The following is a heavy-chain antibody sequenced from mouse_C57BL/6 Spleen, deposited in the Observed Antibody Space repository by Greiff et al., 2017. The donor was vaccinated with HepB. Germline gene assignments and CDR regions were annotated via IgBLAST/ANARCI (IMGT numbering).Heavy chain of an antibody. J-gene: IGHJ4*01. V-gene: IGHV1-22*01. CDR2: INPNNGGT. D-gene: IGHD1-1*01. CDR3: ARSRISFITTVVDAMDY. Sequence: EVQLQESGPELVKPGASVKMSCKASGYTFTDYNMHWVKQSHGKSLEWIGYINPNNGGTSYNQKFKGKATLTVNKSSSTAYMELRSLTSEDSAVYYCARSRISFITTVVDAMDYWGQGTSVTVSS. CDR1: GYTFTDYN.